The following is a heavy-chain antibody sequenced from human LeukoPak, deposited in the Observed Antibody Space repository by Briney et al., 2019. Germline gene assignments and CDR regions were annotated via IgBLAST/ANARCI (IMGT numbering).Heavy chain of an antibody. V-gene: IGHV1-69*13. Sequence: SVKVSCKASGYTFTGYYMHWVRQAPGQGLEWMGGIIPIFGTANYAQKFQGRVTITADESTSTAYMELSSLRSEDTAVYYCAREYSGYNAPVGWGQGTLVTVSS. J-gene: IGHJ4*02. CDR2: IIPIFGTA. CDR1: GYTFTGYY. D-gene: IGHD5-12*01. CDR3: AREYSGYNAPVG.